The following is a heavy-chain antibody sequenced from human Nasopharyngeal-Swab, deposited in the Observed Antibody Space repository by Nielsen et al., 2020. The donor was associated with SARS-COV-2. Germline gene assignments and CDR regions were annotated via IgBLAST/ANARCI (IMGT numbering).Heavy chain of an antibody. D-gene: IGHD6-13*01. CDR2: IYPGDSDT. J-gene: IGHJ1*01. Sequence: GGSLRLSCKGSGSSFTSYWIGWARQMPGKGLEWMGIIYPGDSDTRYSPSFQGQVTISADKSISTAYLQWSSLKASDTAMYYCARLRSSSWYDPGDFQHWGQGTLVTVSS. V-gene: IGHV5-51*01. CDR3: ARLRSSSWYDPGDFQH. CDR1: GSSFTSYW.